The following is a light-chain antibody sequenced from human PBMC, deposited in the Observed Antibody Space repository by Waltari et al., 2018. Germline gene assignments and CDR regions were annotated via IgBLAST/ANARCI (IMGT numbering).Light chain of an antibody. V-gene: IGKV1-27*01. CDR1: HDINNY. J-gene: IGKJ4*01. Sequence: DIQMTQSPSSLSASLGDRVPITCRASHDINNYLAWYQQKPGKVPVLVIYAASTPSSGVPSRFSGSGFGRDFTLTISSLQPEDVATYYCQKFDRSPLTFGGGTKVEI. CDR2: AAS. CDR3: QKFDRSPLT.